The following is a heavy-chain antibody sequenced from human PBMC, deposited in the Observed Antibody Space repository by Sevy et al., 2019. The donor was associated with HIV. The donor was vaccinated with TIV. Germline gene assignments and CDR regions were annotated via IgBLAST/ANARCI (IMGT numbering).Heavy chain of an antibody. Sequence: ASVKVSCKASGGTFSSYAISWVRQAPGQGLEWMGGIIPIFGTANYAQKFQGRVTITADESTSTAYMELSSLRSEDTAVYYCASELRSLEWLPHTYYYYYGMDVWGQGTTVTVSS. CDR1: GGTFSSYA. J-gene: IGHJ6*02. D-gene: IGHD3-3*01. CDR2: IIPIFGTA. CDR3: ASELRSLEWLPHTYYYYYGMDV. V-gene: IGHV1-69*13.